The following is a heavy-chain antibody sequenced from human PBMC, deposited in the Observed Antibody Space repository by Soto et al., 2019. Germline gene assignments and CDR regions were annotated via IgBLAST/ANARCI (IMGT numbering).Heavy chain of an antibody. J-gene: IGHJ4*02. CDR3: ARALITKVDY. V-gene: IGHV4-30-2*01. Sequence: SETLSLTCAVAGGSISSGGYSWSWIRQPPGKGLEWIGYIYHSGSTYYNPSLKSRVTISVDRSKNQFSLKLSSVTPADPAVYYCARALITKVDYWGQGTLVTVSS. CDR1: GGSISSGGYS. CDR2: IYHSGST. D-gene: IGHD3-10*01.